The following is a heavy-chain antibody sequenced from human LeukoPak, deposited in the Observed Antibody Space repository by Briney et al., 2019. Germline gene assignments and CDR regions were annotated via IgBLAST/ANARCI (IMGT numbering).Heavy chain of an antibody. CDR1: GFTFSIYS. J-gene: IGHJ4*02. Sequence: NPGGSLRLSCAASGFTFSIYSMNWVRQAPGKGLEWVSSISSSSSYIYYADSVKGRFTISRDNAKNSLYLQMNSLRAEDTAVYYCAKEHATPYSSSWYPSPKGFDYWGQGTLITVSS. CDR2: ISSSSSYI. CDR3: AKEHATPYSSSWYPSPKGFDY. D-gene: IGHD6-13*01. V-gene: IGHV3-21*01.